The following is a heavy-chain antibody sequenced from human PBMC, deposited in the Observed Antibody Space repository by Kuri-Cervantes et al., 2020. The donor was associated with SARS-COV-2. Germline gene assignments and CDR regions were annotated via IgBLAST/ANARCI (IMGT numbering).Heavy chain of an antibody. CDR3: ARVVGITIFGVGAFDI. CDR1: GITFSSYS. CDR2: ISSSSSYI. J-gene: IGHJ3*02. Sequence: GGSLRLSCAASGITFSSYSMNWVRQAPGKGLEWVSSISSSSSYIYYADSVKGRFTISRDNAKNSLYLQMNSLSAEDTAVYYCARVVGITIFGVGAFDIWGQGTMVTVSS. V-gene: IGHV3-21*01. D-gene: IGHD3-3*01.